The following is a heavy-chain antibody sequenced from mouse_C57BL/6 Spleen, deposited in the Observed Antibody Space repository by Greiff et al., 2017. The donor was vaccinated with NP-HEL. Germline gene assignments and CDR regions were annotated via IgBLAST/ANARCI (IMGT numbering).Heavy chain of an antibody. V-gene: IGHV1-80*01. CDR2: IYPGDGDT. J-gene: IGHJ3*01. Sequence: VKLMESGAELVKPGASVKISCKASGYAFSSYWMNWVKQRPGKGLEWIGQIYPGDGDTNYNGKFKGKATLTADKSSSTAYMQLSSLTSEDSAVYFCARVEGFAYWGQGTLVTVSA. CDR1: GYAFSSYW. CDR3: ARVEGFAY.